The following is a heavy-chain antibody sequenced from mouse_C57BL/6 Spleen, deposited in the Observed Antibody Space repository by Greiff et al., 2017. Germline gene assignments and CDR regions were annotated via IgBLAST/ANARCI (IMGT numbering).Heavy chain of an antibody. J-gene: IGHJ1*03. CDR3: ARSQVPYWYFDV. CDR2: IHPNSGST. V-gene: IGHV1-64*01. Sequence: QVQLQQSGAELVKPGASVKLSCKASGYTFTSYWMHWVKQRPGQGLEWIGMIHPNSGSTNYNEKFKSKATLTVDKSSSTAYMQLSSLTSEDSAVYYCARSQVPYWYFDVWGTGTTVTVSS. CDR1: GYTFTSYW.